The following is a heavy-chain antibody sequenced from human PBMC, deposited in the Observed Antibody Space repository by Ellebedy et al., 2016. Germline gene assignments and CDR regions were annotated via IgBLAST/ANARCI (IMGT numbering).Heavy chain of an antibody. Sequence: GGSLRLXCAASGFNFDDYAMHWVRRAPGRGLEWVSGINWNSRHVGYADSVKGRFTVSRDNAEKSLHLQMNNLRGDDTAIYYCVKSIGGSYSGGLVSFEYWGKGTQVIVST. CDR1: GFNFDDYA. D-gene: IGHD1-26*01. CDR3: VKSIGGSYSGGLVSFEY. CDR2: INWNSRHV. J-gene: IGHJ4*02. V-gene: IGHV3-9*01.